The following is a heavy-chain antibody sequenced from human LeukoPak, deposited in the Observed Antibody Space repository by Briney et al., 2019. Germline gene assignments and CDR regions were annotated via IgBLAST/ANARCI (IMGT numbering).Heavy chain of an antibody. V-gene: IGHV3-21*01. D-gene: IGHD1-26*01. CDR2: ITSSGTYT. Sequence: GGTLRLSCTASGFIFSSYGMNWVRQAPGKAMEWVSSITSSGTYTFYADSVKGRFTISRDNAKNSLYLQMDSLGPEDTAVYYCARDPYSGNYGTYYYYYMDVWGKGTTVTISS. J-gene: IGHJ6*03. CDR3: ARDPYSGNYGTYYYYYMDV. CDR1: GFIFSSYG.